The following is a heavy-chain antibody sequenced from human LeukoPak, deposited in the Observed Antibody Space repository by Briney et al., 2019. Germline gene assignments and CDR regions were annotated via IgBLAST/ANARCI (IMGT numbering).Heavy chain of an antibody. CDR3: AKDLQIVVVVAAFHY. D-gene: IGHD2-15*01. J-gene: IGHJ4*02. V-gene: IGHV3-23*01. CDR2: ISGSGGST. CDR1: GFTFSSYA. Sequence: TGGSLRLSCAASGFTFSSYAMSWVRQAPGKRLDWVTGISGSGGSTYYADSVKGGFTISRDHSKNTLYLQMNSLRAEDTAVYYSAKDLQIVVVVAAFHYWGQGILVTVSS.